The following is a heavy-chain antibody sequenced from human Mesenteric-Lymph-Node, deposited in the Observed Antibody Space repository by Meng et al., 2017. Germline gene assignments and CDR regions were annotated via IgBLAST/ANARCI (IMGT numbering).Heavy chain of an antibody. J-gene: IGHJ3*01. D-gene: IGHD6-19*01. CDR1: GFAFSTYW. CDR2: INRDGGKR. V-gene: IGHV3-7*03. CDR3: ARDPDIALPGQGEDAFDL. Sequence: GGSLRLSCVASGFAFSTYWMTWVRQAPGKGPEWVANINRDGGKRDYADSVEGRFTISRDNAKNSVYLQMNNLRAEDTAVYYCARDPDIALPGQGEDAFDLWGQGTMVTVSS.